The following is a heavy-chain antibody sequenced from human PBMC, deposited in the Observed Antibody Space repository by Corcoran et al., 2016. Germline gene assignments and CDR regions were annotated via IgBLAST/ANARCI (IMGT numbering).Heavy chain of an antibody. CDR3: ARRGGAGPDY. V-gene: IGHV1-3*01. CDR1: GYTFTSYA. J-gene: IGHJ4*01. CDR2: INAGNGNT. D-gene: IGHD3-10*01. Sequence: QVQLVQSGAEVKKPGASVKVSCKASGYTFTSYAMHWVRQAPGQRREWLGGINAGNGNTKYSQTFQVRVTITSDTAESTAYMELGSRRSEDTAVDYCARRGGAGPDYWGHGTLVTVSS.